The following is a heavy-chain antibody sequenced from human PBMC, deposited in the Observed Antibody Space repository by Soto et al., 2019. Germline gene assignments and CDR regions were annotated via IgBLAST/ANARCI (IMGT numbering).Heavy chain of an antibody. Sequence: PSETLTLTCTVSGGSISSSSYYWGWIRQPPGKGLEWIGSIYYSGSTYYNPSLKSRVTISVDTSKNQFSLKLSSVTAADTAVYYCARLLHGSYTYNWFDPWGQGTLVTVSS. CDR1: GGSISSSSYY. D-gene: IGHD1-26*01. V-gene: IGHV4-39*01. J-gene: IGHJ5*02. CDR3: ARLLHGSYTYNWFDP. CDR2: IYYSGST.